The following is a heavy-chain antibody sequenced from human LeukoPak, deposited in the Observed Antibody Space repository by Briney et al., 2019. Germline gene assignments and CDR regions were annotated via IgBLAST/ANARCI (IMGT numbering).Heavy chain of an antibody. CDR1: GFTFSNYS. D-gene: IGHD3-22*01. V-gene: IGHV3-21*01. CDR3: ARETDDSSGYYPNWFDP. Sequence: GGSLRLSCATSGFTFSNYSMNWVRQAPGKGLGWVSSITSSSSYIYYADSVKGRFTISRDNAKNSLYLQMNSLRAEDTAVYYRARETDDSSGYYPNWFDPWGQGTLVTVSS. J-gene: IGHJ5*02. CDR2: ITSSSSYI.